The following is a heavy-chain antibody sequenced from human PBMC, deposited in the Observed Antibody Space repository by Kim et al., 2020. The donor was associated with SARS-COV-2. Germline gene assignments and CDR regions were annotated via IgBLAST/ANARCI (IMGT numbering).Heavy chain of an antibody. Sequence: SETLSLTCTVSGGSISSSSYYWGWIRQPPGKGLEWIGTIYYSGATYYNPSLKTRVTISVDTSKNHFSLSLTSVTAADTAIYYCARPTGGLDPWGQGILVTVSS. CDR3: ARPTGGLDP. CDR2: IYYSGAT. J-gene: IGHJ5*02. V-gene: IGHV4-39*02. CDR1: GGSISSSSYY.